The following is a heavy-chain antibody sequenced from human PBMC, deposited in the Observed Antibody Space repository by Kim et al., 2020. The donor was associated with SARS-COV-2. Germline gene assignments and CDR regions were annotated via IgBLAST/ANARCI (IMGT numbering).Heavy chain of an antibody. J-gene: IGHJ6*02. Sequence: ADSVKGRFPITRDNSKNTLYLQMNSLRAEDTAVYYCAKAPAGYYYYGMDVWGQGTTVTVSS. D-gene: IGHD2-2*01. V-gene: IGHV3-23*01. CDR3: AKAPAGYYYYGMDV.